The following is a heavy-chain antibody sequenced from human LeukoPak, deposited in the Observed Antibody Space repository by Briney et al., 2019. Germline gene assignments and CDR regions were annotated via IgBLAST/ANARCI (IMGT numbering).Heavy chain of an antibody. CDR1: GGSISSGDYS. CDR3: ARDLLWFGEAYFDY. CDR2: IYHSGRT. D-gene: IGHD3-10*01. Sequence: SQTLSLTCAVSGGSISSGDYSWSWIRQPPGKGLEWIGYIYHSGRTYYNPSLKSRVTISTDRSKNQFSLKLSSVTAADTAVYYCARDLLWFGEAYFDYWGQGTLVTVSS. V-gene: IGHV4-30-2*01. J-gene: IGHJ4*02.